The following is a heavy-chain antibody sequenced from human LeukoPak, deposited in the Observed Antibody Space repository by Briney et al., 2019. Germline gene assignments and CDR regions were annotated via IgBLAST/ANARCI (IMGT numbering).Heavy chain of an antibody. Sequence: PGGSLRLSCAASGFTFSSYWMHWVRQAPGKGLVWVSRINSDGSSTSYADSVKGRFTISRDNAKNTLYLQMNSLRAEDTAVYYRARDYDFWSGYYGIDYWGQGTLVTVSS. CDR3: ARDYDFWSGYYGIDY. D-gene: IGHD3-3*01. CDR1: GFTFSSYW. V-gene: IGHV3-74*01. J-gene: IGHJ4*02. CDR2: INSDGSST.